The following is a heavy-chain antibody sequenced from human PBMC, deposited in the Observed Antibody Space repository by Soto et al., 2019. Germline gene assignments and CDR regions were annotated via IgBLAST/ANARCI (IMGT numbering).Heavy chain of an antibody. V-gene: IGHV3-21*01. Sequence: EVQLVESGGGLVKPGGSLRLSCAASGFAFSSYSMNWFRQAPGKGLEWVSSISSTSSYIYYADSVKGRFTISRDNTKNSLYLQMNSLRAEDTAVYYCAVTFYHGSGNDYNWGYWGQGTLVTVSS. CDR2: ISSTSSYI. CDR3: AVTFYHGSGNDYNWGY. CDR1: GFAFSSYS. D-gene: IGHD3-10*01. J-gene: IGHJ4*02.